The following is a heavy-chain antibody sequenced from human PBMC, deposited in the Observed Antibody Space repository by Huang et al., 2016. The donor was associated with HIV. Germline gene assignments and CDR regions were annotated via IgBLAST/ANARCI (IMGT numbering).Heavy chain of an antibody. V-gene: IGHV4-34*02. CDR2: INHLGSP. Sequence: QVHLQQWGAGLLKSAETLSLTCAVYGGSLSGYYWSWLRQTPGKGLEWIGEINHLGSPNYHPALESRVSISMDGSKKQFSLKLRAISDADTAVYCCARDATKNPRGWFDPWGQGTLVTVSS. J-gene: IGHJ5*02. CDR1: GGSLSGYY. CDR3: ARDATKNPRGWFDP. D-gene: IGHD3-10*01.